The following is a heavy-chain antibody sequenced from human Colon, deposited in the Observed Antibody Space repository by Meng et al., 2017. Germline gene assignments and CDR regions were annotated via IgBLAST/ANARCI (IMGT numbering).Heavy chain of an antibody. Sequence: QPQLQESGPGLVKPSEALSLTWSVSGGSISTSGYYWGWFRQPPGKGLEWIGSIGHSGITYYTPSLKSRVTVSIDTSKSQFSLKLTSVTAADTAVYYCVRSSGWVRTGFDPWGQGTLVTVSS. D-gene: IGHD6-19*01. CDR2: IGHSGIT. CDR3: VRSSGWVRTGFDP. J-gene: IGHJ5*02. V-gene: IGHV4-39*01. CDR1: GGSISTSGYY.